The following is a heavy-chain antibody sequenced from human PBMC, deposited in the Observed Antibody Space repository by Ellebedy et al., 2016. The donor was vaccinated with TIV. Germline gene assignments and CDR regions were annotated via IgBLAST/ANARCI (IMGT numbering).Heavy chain of an antibody. CDR1: GFSFRNYW. J-gene: IGHJ5*01. CDR3: ARRGSYGDYAVQVNSWLDS. D-gene: IGHD3-16*01. V-gene: IGHV3-7*01. CDR2: IYQDGSEK. Sequence: PGGSLRLSCAASGFSFRNYWMGWVRQAPGKGLEWVANIYQDGSEKYYVDSVKGRFTISRDNAKNSLYLQLNSLRVEDTAVYYCARRGSYGDYAVQVNSWLDSWGQGTLVTVSS.